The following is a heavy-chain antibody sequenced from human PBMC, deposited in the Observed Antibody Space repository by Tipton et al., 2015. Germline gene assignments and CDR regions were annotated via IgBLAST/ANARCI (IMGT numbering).Heavy chain of an antibody. CDR1: GASINSYY. Sequence: TLSLTCTISGASINSYYWSWIRQPPGRGLEWIGNIYYRGSTKYNPSLKSRVSISVDTSKNQFSLKLTSVTAEDTAVYYCVRARFGSSGYDRYYFDYWGQGPLVTVSS. D-gene: IGHD5-12*01. CDR3: VRARFGSSGYDRYYFDY. J-gene: IGHJ4*02. CDR2: IYYRGST. V-gene: IGHV4-59*07.